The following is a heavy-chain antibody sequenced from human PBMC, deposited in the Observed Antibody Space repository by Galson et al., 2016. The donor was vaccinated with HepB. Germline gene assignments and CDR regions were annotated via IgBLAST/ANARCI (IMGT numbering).Heavy chain of an antibody. CDR2: IWYDGSNK. D-gene: IGHD1-26*01. V-gene: IGHV3-33*01. CDR3: ARGGGSGSYYVDY. CDR1: GFTFSSYG. Sequence: SLRLSCAASGFTFSSYGMHWVRQAPGKGLEWVGIIWYDGSNKYYADSVKGRFTISRDNSKNTLYLQVNSLRAEDTAVYYCARGGGSGSYYVDYWGQGTLVTVSS. J-gene: IGHJ4*02.